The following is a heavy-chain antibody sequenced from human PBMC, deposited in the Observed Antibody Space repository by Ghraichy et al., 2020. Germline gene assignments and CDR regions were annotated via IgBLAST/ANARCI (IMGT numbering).Heavy chain of an antibody. V-gene: IGHV2-5*02. CDR3: ARLFYHGGSRYFQY. D-gene: IGHD4-23*01. Sequence: SDPTLVKPTQTLTLTCTFSGFSLSSIGVSVGWIRQPPGEALEWLALIYWDDEKRYSPSLETRLTIGKDTSKKQVVLTMINVAPVDTGTYYCARLFYHGGSRYFQYWGQGILVTVS. CDR1: GFSLSSIGVS. CDR2: IYWDDEK. J-gene: IGHJ1*01.